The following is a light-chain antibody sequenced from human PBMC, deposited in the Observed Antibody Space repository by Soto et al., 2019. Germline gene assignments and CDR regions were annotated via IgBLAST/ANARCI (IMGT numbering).Light chain of an antibody. CDR3: QQANTFPWT. CDR2: AVS. CDR1: QGMSSW. Sequence: DIQMTQSPSSVSASVGDRVTITCRASQGMSSWLAWDQQKPGKDPKLLIYAVSRLQSGVPSRFSGSGSGTDFTLTISSLQPEEFSTYYGQQANTFPWTFGQGTKVQIK. V-gene: IGKV1-12*01. J-gene: IGKJ1*01.